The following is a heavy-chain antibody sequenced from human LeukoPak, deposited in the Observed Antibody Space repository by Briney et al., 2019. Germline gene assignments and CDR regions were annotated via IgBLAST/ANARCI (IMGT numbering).Heavy chain of an antibody. CDR3: AKDRPTVTTYYYYGMDV. CDR1: GFTFSSYA. Sequence: GGSLRLSCAASGFTFSSYAMSWVRQAPGKGLDGVSAISGSGGSTYYADSVKGRFTISRDNSKNTLYLQMNSLRAEDTAVYYCAKDRPTVTTYYYYGMDVWGKGTTVTVSS. J-gene: IGHJ6*04. V-gene: IGHV3-23*01. CDR2: ISGSGGST. D-gene: IGHD4-17*01.